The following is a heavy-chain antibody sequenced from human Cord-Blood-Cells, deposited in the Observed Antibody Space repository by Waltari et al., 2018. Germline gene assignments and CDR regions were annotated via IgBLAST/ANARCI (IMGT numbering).Heavy chain of an antibody. CDR3: ARRIFDAFDI. Sequence: QVQLQESGPGLVKPSETLSLTCTVSGGSISSYYWSWIRQPPGKGLAWIGYIYYSGSTNSNPSLKSRVTISVDTSKNQFSLKVSSVTAADTAVYYCARRIFDAFDIWGQGTMVTVSS. V-gene: IGHV4-59*01. CDR2: IYYSGST. D-gene: IGHD3-3*01. J-gene: IGHJ3*02. CDR1: GGSISSYY.